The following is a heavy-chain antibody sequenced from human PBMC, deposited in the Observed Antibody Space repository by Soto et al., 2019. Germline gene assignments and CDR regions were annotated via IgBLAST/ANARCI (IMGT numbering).Heavy chain of an antibody. CDR2: IYPGDSDT. CDR1: GYSFTSYW. V-gene: IGHV5-51*01. J-gene: IGHJ4*02. CDR3: ARQPEDYGDSKFDY. Sequence: PGESLKISCKGSGYSFTSYWNGWVRQMPGKGLEWMWIIYPGDSDTRYSPSFQGQVTISADKSISTAYLQWSSLKASDTAMYYCARQPEDYGDSKFDYWGQGTLVTVSS. D-gene: IGHD4-17*01.